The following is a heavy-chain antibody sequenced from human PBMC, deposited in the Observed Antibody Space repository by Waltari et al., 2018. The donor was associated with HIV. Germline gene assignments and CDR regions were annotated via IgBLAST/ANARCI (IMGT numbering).Heavy chain of an antibody. Sequence: EVNLVESGGNLVQPGGSIRLSCVGSGYTFGSYIMSWVRQTPEKGLGSLTTIWRLGSDTRYLDAVRVRCTVSRDDVNNVLCLQMDNVIDTGTAVYFCARLMTSATTYDNWGQGTLVTVSS. V-gene: IGHV3-7*01. CDR2: IWRLGSDT. D-gene: IGHD4-4*01. CDR3: ARLMTSATTYDN. J-gene: IGHJ4*02. CDR1: GYTFGSYI.